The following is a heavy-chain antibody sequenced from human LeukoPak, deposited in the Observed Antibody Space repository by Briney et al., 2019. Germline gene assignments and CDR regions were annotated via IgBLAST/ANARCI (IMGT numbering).Heavy chain of an antibody. CDR2: ISAYNGNT. D-gene: IGHD3-22*01. J-gene: IGHJ4*02. V-gene: IGHV1-18*03. CDR3: ARESNSGYYPHFDY. Sequence: GASVKVSCKASGYTFTSYGISWVRQAPGQGLEWMGWISAYNGNTNYAQKLQGRVTMTTDTSTSTAYMELSSLRSEDMAVYYCARESNSGYYPHFDYWGQGTLVTVSS. CDR1: GYTFTSYG.